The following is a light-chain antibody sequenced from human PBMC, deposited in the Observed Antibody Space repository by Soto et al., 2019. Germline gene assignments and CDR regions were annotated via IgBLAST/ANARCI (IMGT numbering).Light chain of an antibody. CDR1: SNDVGGYSY. CDR2: EVS. J-gene: IGLJ2*01. Sequence: QSVLTQPASVSGSPGQSITISCTGSSNDVGGYSYVSWYQQHPGKAPKLMIFEVSYRPSGVSNRFSGSKSGNTASLTISGLQVEDEAEYYCSSHTSSNTVVFGGGTKLTVL. V-gene: IGLV2-14*01. CDR3: SSHTSSNTVV.